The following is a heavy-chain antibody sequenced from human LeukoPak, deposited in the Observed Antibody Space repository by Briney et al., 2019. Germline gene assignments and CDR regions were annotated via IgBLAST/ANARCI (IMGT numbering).Heavy chain of an antibody. Sequence: SETLSLTCAVYGGSFSGYYWSWIRQPPGKGLEWIGEINHSGSTNYNPSLKSRVTISVDTSKNQFSLKLSSVTAADTAVYYCACRCSSTSCYVENFDYWGQGTLVTVSS. J-gene: IGHJ4*02. CDR2: INHSGST. CDR3: ACRCSSTSCYVENFDY. CDR1: GGSFSGYY. V-gene: IGHV4-34*01. D-gene: IGHD2-2*01.